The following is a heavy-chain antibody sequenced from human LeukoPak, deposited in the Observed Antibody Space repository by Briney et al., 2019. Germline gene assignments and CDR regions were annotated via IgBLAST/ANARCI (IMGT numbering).Heavy chain of an antibody. D-gene: IGHD2-15*01. Sequence: KTSETLSLTCTVSGGSISSGDYYWSWIRQPPGKGLEWIGYIYYSGSTYYNPSLKSRVTISVDTSKNQFSLKLSSVTAADTAVYYCARDHCSGGSCYDYYYYYGMDVWGQGTTVTVSS. CDR1: GGSISSGDYY. CDR2: IYYSGST. J-gene: IGHJ6*02. CDR3: ARDHCSGGSCYDYYYYYGMDV. V-gene: IGHV4-30-4*01.